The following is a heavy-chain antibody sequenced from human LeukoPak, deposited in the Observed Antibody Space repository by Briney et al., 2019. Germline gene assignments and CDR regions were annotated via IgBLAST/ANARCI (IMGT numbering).Heavy chain of an antibody. CDR1: GYSFIRNW. D-gene: IGHD6-13*01. V-gene: IGHV5-51*01. CDR2: VNPADSDT. CDR3: ATVPRIPAVGNTEYFQY. Sequence: GESLKISCKGSGYSFIRNWIGWVRQMPGKGLEWMGIVNPADSDTRYSPSFQGQVTISVDKSISTAYLQWSSLQASDTAMYYCATVPRIPAVGNTEYFQYWGQGTLVTVSS. J-gene: IGHJ1*01.